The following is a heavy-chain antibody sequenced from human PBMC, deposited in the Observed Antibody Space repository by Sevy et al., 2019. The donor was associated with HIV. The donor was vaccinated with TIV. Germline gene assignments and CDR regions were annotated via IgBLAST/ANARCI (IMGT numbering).Heavy chain of an antibody. J-gene: IGHJ6*02. CDR3: ARDSVTTFTRYYYYGMDV. V-gene: IGHV4-4*07. CDR2: IYTSGST. D-gene: IGHD4-17*01. Sequence: SETLSLTCTVSGGSISSYYWSWIRQPAGKGLEWIGRIYTSGSTNYHPSLKSRVTMSVDTSKNQFSLKLSSVTAADTAVYYCARDSVTTFTRYYYYGMDVWGQGTTVTVSS. CDR1: GGSISSYY.